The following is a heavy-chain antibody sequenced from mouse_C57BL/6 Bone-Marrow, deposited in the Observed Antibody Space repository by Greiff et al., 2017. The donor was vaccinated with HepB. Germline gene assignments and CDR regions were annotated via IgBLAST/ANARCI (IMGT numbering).Heavy chain of an antibody. CDR2: IYPGDGDT. J-gene: IGHJ2*01. Sequence: QVQLQQSGPELVKPGASVKISCKASGYAFSSSWMNWVKQRPGKGLEWIGRIYPGDGDTKYNGKFKGKATLSADKSSSTAYMQLSSLTSEDSAVYFCAIIYDPSDYWGQGTTLTVSS. V-gene: IGHV1-82*01. CDR3: AIIYDPSDY. CDR1: GYAFSSSW. D-gene: IGHD2-3*01.